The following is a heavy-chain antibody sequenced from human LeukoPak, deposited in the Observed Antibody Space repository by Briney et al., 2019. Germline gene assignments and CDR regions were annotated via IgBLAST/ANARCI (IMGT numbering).Heavy chain of an antibody. CDR3: ARDPPRYNYYGSGRSYGMDV. D-gene: IGHD3-10*01. V-gene: IGHV3-66*01. CDR2: VYSGGST. CDR1: GFTVSSNY. Sequence: GGSLRLSCAASGFTVSSNYMSWVRQAPGKGLEWVPVVYSGGSTYYADSVKGRFTISRDNSKNTLYLQMNSLRAEDTAVYYCARDPPRYNYYGSGRSYGMDVWGQGTTVTVSS. J-gene: IGHJ6*02.